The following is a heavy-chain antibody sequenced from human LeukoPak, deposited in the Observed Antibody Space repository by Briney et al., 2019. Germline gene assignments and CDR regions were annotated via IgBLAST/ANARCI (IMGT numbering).Heavy chain of an antibody. V-gene: IGHV4-30-2*01. J-gene: IGHJ4*02. CDR2: IYHSGST. Sequence: SETLSLTCAVSGGSISSGGYSWSWIRQPPGKGLEWIGYIYHSGSTYYNPSLKSRVTISVDRSKNQFSLKLSSVTAADTAVYYCARDRNPSGSGWYDYWGQGTLVTVSS. CDR3: ARDRNPSGSGWYDY. D-gene: IGHD6-19*01. CDR1: GGSISSGGYS.